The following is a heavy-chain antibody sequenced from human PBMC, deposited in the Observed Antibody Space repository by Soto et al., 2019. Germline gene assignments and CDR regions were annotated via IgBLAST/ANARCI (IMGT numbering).Heavy chain of an antibody. CDR1: GFSLSTGGVG. D-gene: IGHD3-22*01. CDR3: AHRRNFYNNSGLDY. CDR2: INWDDDR. J-gene: IGHJ4*02. V-gene: IGHV2-5*02. Sequence: QITLKESGPTLVKPTQTLTLTCTLSGFSLSTGGVGVSWIRQPPGKALEWLAHINWDDDRRYNPSLRGRLTIIKDTSKNQVVLTMTNVDPVDTATYYCAHRRNFYNNSGLDYWGQGTPVTVSS.